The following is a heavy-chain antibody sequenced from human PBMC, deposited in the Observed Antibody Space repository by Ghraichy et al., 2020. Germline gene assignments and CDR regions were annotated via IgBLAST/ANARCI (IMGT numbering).Heavy chain of an antibody. CDR2: ISGSGGST. V-gene: IGHV3-23*01. J-gene: IGHJ4*02. CDR1: GFTFSSYA. D-gene: IGHD4-17*01. Sequence: GESLNISCAASGFTFSSYAMSWVRQAPGKGLEWVSAISGSGGSTYYADSVKGRFTISRDNSKNTLDLQMNSLRAEDPAVYYCAKGGGVGDYWSYHDWEFDYWGQGTLVTVSS. CDR3: AKGGGVGDYWSYHDWEFDY.